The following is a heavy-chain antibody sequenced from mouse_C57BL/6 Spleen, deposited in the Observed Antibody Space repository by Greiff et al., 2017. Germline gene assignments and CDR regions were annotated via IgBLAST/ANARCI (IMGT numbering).Heavy chain of an antibody. CDR2: ISGGGGNT. CDR1: GFTFSSYT. J-gene: IGHJ1*03. Sequence: EVHLVESGGGLVKPGGSLKLSCAASGFTFSSYTMSWVRQTPEKRLEWVATISGGGGNTYYPDSVKGRFTISRDNAKNTLYLQMSSLRSEDTALYYCARHRKDVYYCGSSAYWDFDVWGTGTTVTVSS. CDR3: ARHRKDVYYCGSSAYWDFDV. V-gene: IGHV5-9*01. D-gene: IGHD1-1*01.